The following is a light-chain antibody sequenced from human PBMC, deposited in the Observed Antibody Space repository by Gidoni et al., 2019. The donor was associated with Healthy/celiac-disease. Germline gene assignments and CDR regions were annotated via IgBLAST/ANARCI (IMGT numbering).Light chain of an antibody. CDR2: WAS. V-gene: IGKV4-1*01. CDR1: QSDLYSSNNKNS. Sequence: DVVVTPSPDSLAVSLGERATINCKSSQSDLYSSNNKNSLAWYQQKPGQPPKLLIYWASARESGVPDRFSGSGSGTDFTLTISSLQAEDVAVYYCQQAYSVPYTFGQGTKLEIK. CDR3: QQAYSVPYT. J-gene: IGKJ2*01.